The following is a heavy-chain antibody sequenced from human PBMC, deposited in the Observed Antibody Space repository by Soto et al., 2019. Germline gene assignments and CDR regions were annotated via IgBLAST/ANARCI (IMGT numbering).Heavy chain of an antibody. J-gene: IGHJ5*02. Sequence: LSLTCIVSGASISTGGYSWSWIRQPPGKGPEWIGYIYESGRTYYKPSLKSRASISMDKSRNQFSVRLTSVTAADTAVYFCARGDRYSGSFSDYFDPWGQGTLGTAPQ. CDR1: GASISTGGYS. CDR2: IYESGRT. D-gene: IGHD1-26*01. V-gene: IGHV4-30-2*01. CDR3: ARGDRYSGSFSDYFDP.